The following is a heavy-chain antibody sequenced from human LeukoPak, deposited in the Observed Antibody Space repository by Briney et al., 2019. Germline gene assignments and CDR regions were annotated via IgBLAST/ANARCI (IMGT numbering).Heavy chain of an antibody. CDR1: GFSFSCCG. D-gene: IGHD5-24*01. CDR2: LWANGRNN. V-gene: IGHV3-33*01. J-gene: IGHJ3*02. Sequence: GGSLRLSCAASGFSFSCCGMHWVRQAPGKGLDWVAVLWANGRNNYYADSVEGRFTISRDSSKNTLYLQMTSLRADDTAVYYCARERAPFDGLDIWGRGTVVTVSS. CDR3: ARERAPFDGLDI.